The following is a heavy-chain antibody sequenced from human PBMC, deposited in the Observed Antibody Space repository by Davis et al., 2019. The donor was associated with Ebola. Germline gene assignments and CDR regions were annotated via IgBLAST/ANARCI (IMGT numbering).Heavy chain of an antibody. CDR2: IKQDGSEK. V-gene: IGHV3-7*03. CDR3: AREHKRALILRFLRWFDP. CDR1: GFTFSSYW. J-gene: IGHJ5*02. D-gene: IGHD3-3*01. Sequence: GESLKISCAASGFTFSSYWMSWVRQAPGKGLEWVANIKQDGSEKYYVDSVKGRFTISRDNAKNSLYLQMNSLRAEDTAVYYCAREHKRALILRFLRWFDPWGQGTLVTVSS.